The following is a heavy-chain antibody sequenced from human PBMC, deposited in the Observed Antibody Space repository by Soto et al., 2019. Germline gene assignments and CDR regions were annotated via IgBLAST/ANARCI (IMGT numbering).Heavy chain of an antibody. CDR2: ISYDGNSK. J-gene: IGHJ4*02. CDR3: AMRVGATDY. CDR1: GFTFYTSA. V-gene: IGHV3-30*03. Sequence: QVQLVESGGGVVQPGRSLRLSCAASGFTFYTSALHWVRQAPGKGLEWVTFISYDGNSKYYTDSVKGRFTISRDNSKNTLYLQMNSLRGEDTAVYYCAMRVGATDYWGQGTLVIVSS. D-gene: IGHD1-26*01.